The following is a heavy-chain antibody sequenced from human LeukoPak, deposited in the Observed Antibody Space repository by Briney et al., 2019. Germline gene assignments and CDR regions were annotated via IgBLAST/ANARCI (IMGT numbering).Heavy chain of an antibody. CDR3: ARYHQPSGPNWLDR. Sequence: SETLSLTCTVSGGSISTYFWTWIRQFPGKGLEWIGYIYYTGTTSYNPSLKSRVTISVDTSKNQFSLSLSSVTAGGTAVYYCARYHQPSGPNWLDRWGQGTLVTVSS. J-gene: IGHJ5*02. CDR1: GGSISTYF. CDR2: IYYTGTT. D-gene: IGHD2-15*01. V-gene: IGHV4-59*01.